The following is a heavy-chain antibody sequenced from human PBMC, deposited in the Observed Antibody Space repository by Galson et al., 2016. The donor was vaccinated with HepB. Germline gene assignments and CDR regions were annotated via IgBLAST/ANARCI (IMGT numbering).Heavy chain of an antibody. CDR2: IRGDGIVS. J-gene: IGHJ4*02. CDR3: SREMTGSYFD. Sequence: SLRLSCATSGFTFSRYGMHWVRQAPGKGLEWVANIRGDGIVSYYAESVRGRFTISRDNAKNSLYLQMNGLRVDETAVYYCSREMTGSYFDWGQGTLVTVSS. CDR1: GFTFSRYG. D-gene: IGHD3-10*01. V-gene: IGHV3-7*01.